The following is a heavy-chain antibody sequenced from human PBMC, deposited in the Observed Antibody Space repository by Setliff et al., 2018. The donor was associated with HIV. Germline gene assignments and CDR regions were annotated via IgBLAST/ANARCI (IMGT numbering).Heavy chain of an antibody. CDR1: GFTFSSYN. D-gene: IGHD3-3*01. CDR3: TRAVTIFGVVSTPLYYFDY. Sequence: GGSLRLSCAASGFTFSSYNMNWVRQAPRKGLEWEGFIRSKAYGGTTEYAASVKGGFTISRDDSKSIAYLQMNSLKTEDTAVYYCTRAVTIFGVVSTPLYYFDYWGQGTLVTVSS. V-gene: IGHV3-49*04. CDR2: IRSKAYGGTT. J-gene: IGHJ4*02.